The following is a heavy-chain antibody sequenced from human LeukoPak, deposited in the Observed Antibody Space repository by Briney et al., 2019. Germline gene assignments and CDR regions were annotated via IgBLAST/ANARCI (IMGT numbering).Heavy chain of an antibody. V-gene: IGHV3-30*04. D-gene: IGHD3-22*01. Sequence: GGSLRLSCAASGFTFSSYAMHWVRQAPGKGLEWVAVISYDGSNKYYADSVKGRFTISRDNSKNTLYLQMNSLRAEDTAVYYCARDPYYYDSSGYWYYFDYWGQGTLVTVSS. CDR2: ISYDGSNK. J-gene: IGHJ4*02. CDR1: GFTFSSYA. CDR3: ARDPYYYDSSGYWYYFDY.